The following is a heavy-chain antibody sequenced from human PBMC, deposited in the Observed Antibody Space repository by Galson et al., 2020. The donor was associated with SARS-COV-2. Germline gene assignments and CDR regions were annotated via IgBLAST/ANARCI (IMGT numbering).Heavy chain of an antibody. CDR3: ARGHTEYYYYYMDV. D-gene: IGHD5-18*01. J-gene: IGHJ6*03. Sequence: GGSLRLSCAASGFTFSSYDMHWVCQATGKGLEWVSAIGTAGDTYYPGSVKGRFTISRENAKNSLYLQMNSLRAGDTAVYYCARGHTEYYYYYMDVWGKGTTVTVSS. CDR2: IGTAGDT. V-gene: IGHV3-13*01. CDR1: GFTFSSYD.